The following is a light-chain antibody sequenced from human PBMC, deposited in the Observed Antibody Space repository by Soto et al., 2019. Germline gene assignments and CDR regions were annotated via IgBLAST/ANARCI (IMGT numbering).Light chain of an antibody. CDR2: GNS. V-gene: IGLV1-40*01. Sequence: QSVLTQPPSVSGAPGQRVTISCTGSSSNIGAGYDVHWYQQLPGTAPKPLIYGNSNRPSGVPDRFSGSKSGASASLAIIGLQAEDEADYYCQSYDSSLSGYVFGTGTKVTVL. J-gene: IGLJ1*01. CDR3: QSYDSSLSGYV. CDR1: SSNIGAGYD.